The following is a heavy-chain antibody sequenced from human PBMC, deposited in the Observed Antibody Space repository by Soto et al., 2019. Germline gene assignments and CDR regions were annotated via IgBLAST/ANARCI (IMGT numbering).Heavy chain of an antibody. CDR2: INAGNGDT. D-gene: IGHD3-9*01. CDR3: AREATFYDILTGHNPNYFDS. V-gene: IGHV1-3*01. CDR1: GYTFTNFA. Sequence: QGQLVQSGAEVKKPGASVKVSCKASGYTFTNFAMHWLRQAPGQRLEWMGWINAGNGDTKDSQKFQGRVTITRDTSECAANMELSSLRSEDTAVYYCAREATFYDILTGHNPNYFDSLGQGTLVTVSS. J-gene: IGHJ4*02.